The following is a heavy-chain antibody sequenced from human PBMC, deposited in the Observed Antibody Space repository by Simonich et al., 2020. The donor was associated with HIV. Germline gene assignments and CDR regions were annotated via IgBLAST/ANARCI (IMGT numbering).Heavy chain of an antibody. V-gene: IGHV3-30*07. CDR1: GFTFSSYA. Sequence: QVQLVESGGGVVQPGRSLRLSCAASGFTFSSYAMHWVRQAPGKGLEWVAVILYDGSNKYYADSVKGRFTISRDNSKNTLYLQMNSRRAEDTAVYYCASGGSISSVWADDYWGQGTLVTVSS. J-gene: IGHJ4*02. D-gene: IGHD3-16*01. CDR2: ILYDGSNK. CDR3: ASGGSISSVWADDY.